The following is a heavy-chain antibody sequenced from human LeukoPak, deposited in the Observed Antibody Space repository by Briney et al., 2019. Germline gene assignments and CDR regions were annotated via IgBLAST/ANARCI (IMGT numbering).Heavy chain of an antibody. Sequence: GGSLILSCAASGFTFSSYWMHWVRQAPGKGLVWVSRIDTDGSSTTYADSVKGRFTISRDNAEHSLYLHMNTLRAEDTAVYYCVRDTMGWNYYGLDVWGQGTTVTVSS. CDR2: IDTDGSST. J-gene: IGHJ6*02. D-gene: IGHD3-10*01. CDR1: GFTFSSYW. CDR3: VRDTMGWNYYGLDV. V-gene: IGHV3-74*01.